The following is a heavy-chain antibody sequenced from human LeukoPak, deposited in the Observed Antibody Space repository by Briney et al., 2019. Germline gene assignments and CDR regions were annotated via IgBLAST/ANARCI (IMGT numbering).Heavy chain of an antibody. CDR3: AKEGGSGWSYYFDY. CDR2: ISYDGSNK. V-gene: IGHV3-30*18. CDR1: GFTFSSYG. J-gene: IGHJ4*02. Sequence: PGRSLRLSCAASGFTFSSYGMLWVRQAPGKGLEWVAVISYDGSNKYYADSVKGRFTISRDNSKNTLYLQMNSLRAEDTAVYYCAKEGGSGWSYYFDYWGQGTLVTVSS. D-gene: IGHD6-19*01.